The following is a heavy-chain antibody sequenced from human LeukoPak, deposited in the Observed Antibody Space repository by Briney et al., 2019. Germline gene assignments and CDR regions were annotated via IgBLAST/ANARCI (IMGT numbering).Heavy chain of an antibody. J-gene: IGHJ4*02. CDR2: IYYSGST. CDR1: GGSISSYY. D-gene: IGHD3-10*01. CDR3: ARFTGGYGSGSYGAYYFDY. V-gene: IGHV4-59*08. Sequence: SETLSLTCTVSGGSISSYYWSWIRQPPGKGLEWIGYIYYSGSTNYNPSLKSRVTISVDTSKNQFSLKLSSVTAADTAVYYCARFTGGYGSGSYGAYYFDYWGRGTLVTVSS.